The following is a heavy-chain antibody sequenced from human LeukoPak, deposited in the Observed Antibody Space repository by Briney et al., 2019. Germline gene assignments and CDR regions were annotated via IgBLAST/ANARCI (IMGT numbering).Heavy chain of an antibody. J-gene: IGHJ3*02. CDR1: GYTFTAYD. CDR2: MNPNSGNT. V-gene: IGHV1-8*01. CDR3: ARGKAGDSGGHRAFDI. D-gene: IGHD2-15*01. Sequence: ASVKVSCEASGYTFTAYDINWVRQATGQGLEWMGWMNPNSGNTGYAQKFQGSVTITRNTSISTAYMDFSNLRPEGTAVYYCARGKAGDSGGHRAFDIWGQGTMVTVSS.